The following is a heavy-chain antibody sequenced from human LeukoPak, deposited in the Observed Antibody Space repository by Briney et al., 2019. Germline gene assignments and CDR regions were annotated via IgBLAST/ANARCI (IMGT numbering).Heavy chain of an antibody. CDR3: VRNSVINYWYWFDP. CDR1: GFTVSIYY. CDR2: IYRDGGA. Sequence: GGSLRLSCAVSGFTVSIYYMTWVRQAPGKGLEGVSFIYRDGGANYADSVKGRFTISRDDSKNTVYLQMNSLRVEDTAMYYCVRNSVINYWYWFDPWGQGTLVSVSS. D-gene: IGHD2-8*02. V-gene: IGHV3-66*01. J-gene: IGHJ5*02.